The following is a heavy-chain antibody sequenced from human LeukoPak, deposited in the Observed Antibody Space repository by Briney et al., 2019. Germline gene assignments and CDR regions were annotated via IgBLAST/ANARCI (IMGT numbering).Heavy chain of an antibody. Sequence: QPGRSLRLSCAASGFTFSSYGMHWVRQAPGKGLEWVAVIWYDGSNKYYADSVKGRFTISRDNSKNTLYLQMNSLRAEDTAVYYCARDRVDCSSTSCCPPNWFDPWGQGTLVTVSS. J-gene: IGHJ5*02. V-gene: IGHV3-33*01. CDR3: ARDRVDCSSTSCCPPNWFDP. CDR2: IWYDGSNK. CDR1: GFTFSSYG. D-gene: IGHD2-2*01.